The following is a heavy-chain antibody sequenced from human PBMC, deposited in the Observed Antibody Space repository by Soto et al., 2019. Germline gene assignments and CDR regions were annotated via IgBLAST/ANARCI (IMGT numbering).Heavy chain of an antibody. Sequence: TLSLTCTVSGGSISSGGYYWSWIRQHPGKGLEWIGYIYYSGSTYYNPSLKSRVTISVDTSKNQFSLKLNSMTAADTAVYYCARHNYGSGSTYFDYWGQGTLVTVSS. CDR2: IYYSGST. CDR3: ARHNYGSGSTYFDY. CDR1: GGSISSGGYY. D-gene: IGHD3-10*01. J-gene: IGHJ4*02. V-gene: IGHV4-31*03.